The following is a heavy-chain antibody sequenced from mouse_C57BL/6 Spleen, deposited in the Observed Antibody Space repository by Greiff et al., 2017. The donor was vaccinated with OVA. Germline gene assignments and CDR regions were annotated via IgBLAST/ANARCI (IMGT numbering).Heavy chain of an antibody. CDR3: TNHYYSFYYFDY. CDR1: GYTFTDYE. D-gene: IGHD2-12*01. CDR2: IDPETGGT. J-gene: IGHJ2*01. V-gene: IGHV1-15*01. Sequence: QVQLKQSGAELVRPGASVTLSCKASGYTFTDYEMHWVKQTPVHGLEWIGAIDPETGGTAYNQKFKGKAILTADKSSSTAYMELRSLTSEDSAVYYCTNHYYSFYYFDYWGQGTTLTVSS.